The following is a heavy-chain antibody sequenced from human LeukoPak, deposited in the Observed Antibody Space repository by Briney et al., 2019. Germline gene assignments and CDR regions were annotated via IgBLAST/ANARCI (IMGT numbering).Heavy chain of an antibody. V-gene: IGHV4-59*01. CDR2: IYYSGST. CDR3: ARAAAGTYYYYYIDV. D-gene: IGHD6-13*01. CDR1: GGSISSYY. J-gene: IGHJ6*03. Sequence: SETLSLTCTVSGGSISSYYWSWIRQPPGKGLEWIGYIYYSGSTNYNPSLKSRVTISVDTSKNQFSLKLSSVTAADTAVYYCARAAAGTYYYYYIDVWGKGTTVTVSS.